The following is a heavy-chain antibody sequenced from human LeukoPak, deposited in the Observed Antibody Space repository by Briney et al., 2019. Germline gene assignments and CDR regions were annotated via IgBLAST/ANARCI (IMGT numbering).Heavy chain of an antibody. CDR2: MKQDGSEK. Sequence: GGSLRLSCAASGFTFSSYWMNWVRQAPGKGLEWVANMKQDGSEKNYVHSVKGRFTISRDNAKNSLYLEMNSLRAEDTAVYYCAGGGYVASWGQGTLVTVSS. D-gene: IGHD3-16*01. CDR3: AGGGYVAS. J-gene: IGHJ5*02. V-gene: IGHV3-7*04. CDR1: GFTFSSYW.